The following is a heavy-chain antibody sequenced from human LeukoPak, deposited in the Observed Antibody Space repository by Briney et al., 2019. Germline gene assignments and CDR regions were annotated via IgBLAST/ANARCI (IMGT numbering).Heavy chain of an antibody. Sequence: GGSLRLSCVASGFTFGNYAMSWVRQAPGKGLEWVAGISGGGGVTYYGDSVRGRFSTSRDNSQNTLYLEINSLRAEDTAIYYCVTGTHSSGWTWGQGTLVTVSS. CDR3: VTGTHSSGWT. D-gene: IGHD6-19*01. CDR2: ISGGGGVT. J-gene: IGHJ5*02. V-gene: IGHV3-23*01. CDR1: GFTFGNYA.